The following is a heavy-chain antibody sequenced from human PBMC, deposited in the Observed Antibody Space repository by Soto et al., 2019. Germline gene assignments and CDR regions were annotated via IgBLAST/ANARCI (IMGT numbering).Heavy chain of an antibody. D-gene: IGHD1-7*01. CDR3: ARAGDWNYVQDF. V-gene: IGHV3-9*01. J-gene: IGHJ4*02. CDR1: GSTFDDFA. CDR2: MSWNRGSI. Sequence: GGSLRLSCVASGSTFDDFAMHWVRQAPGKGLEWVSGMSWNRGSIVYADSVKGRFTISRDNAKNTVFLQMNSLRDEDSAVYFCARAGDWNYVQDFWGQGTLVTVSS.